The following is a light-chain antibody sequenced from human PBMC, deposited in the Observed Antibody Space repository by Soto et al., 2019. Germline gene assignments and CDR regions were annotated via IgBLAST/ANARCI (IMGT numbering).Light chain of an antibody. V-gene: IGKV3D-15*01. Sequence: IGITQSPSTLSVSPGERATLSCRASRGISSNLAWYQQKPGQAPRLLIYDASTRATGIPARFSGSGSGTHLTLTISRLEPGDFAVYYCQHFGGTTFTFGQGTRLEIK. CDR2: DAS. CDR1: RGISSN. CDR3: QHFGGTTFT. J-gene: IGKJ5*01.